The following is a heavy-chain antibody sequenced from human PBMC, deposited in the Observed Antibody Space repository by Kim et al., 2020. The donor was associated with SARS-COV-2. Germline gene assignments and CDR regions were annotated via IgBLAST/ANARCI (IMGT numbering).Heavy chain of an antibody. J-gene: IGHJ4*02. V-gene: IGHV4-39*01. CDR1: GGSISSSSYY. Sequence: SETLSLTCTVSGGSISSSSYYWGWIRQPPGKGLEWIGSIYYSGSTYYNPSLKSRVTISVDTSKNQFSLKLSSVTAADTAVYYCARQMGHVLLWFGEFLVWGQGTLDTVSS. D-gene: IGHD3-10*01. CDR2: IYYSGST. CDR3: ARQMGHVLLWFGEFLV.